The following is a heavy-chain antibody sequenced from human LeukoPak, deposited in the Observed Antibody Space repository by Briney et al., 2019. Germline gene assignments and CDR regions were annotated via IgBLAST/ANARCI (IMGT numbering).Heavy chain of an antibody. J-gene: IGHJ3*02. D-gene: IGHD6-19*01. Sequence: SETLSLTCNVSGGSIGGHTFYWDWVRQPPGKGLEWIATIYYNGNTFYNPSLKSRVAISIDMSKSQFSLHLSSVTAADSAIYYCARLTALAGHRGAFDIWGPGTMVTVSS. V-gene: IGHV4-39*01. CDR3: ARLTALAGHRGAFDI. CDR1: GGSIGGHTFY. CDR2: IYYNGNT.